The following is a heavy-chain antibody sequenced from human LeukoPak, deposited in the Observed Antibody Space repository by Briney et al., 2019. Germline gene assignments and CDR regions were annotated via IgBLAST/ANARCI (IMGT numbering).Heavy chain of an antibody. Sequence: ASVKVSCKASGYTFTKYAMNWVRQAPGQGLEWMGWISPYNGNTNYAQKFQGRVTMTTDTSTSTTYMELRSLRSEDTAVYYCAWSSNWSDGLDVWGQGTMVTVSS. J-gene: IGHJ3*01. D-gene: IGHD3-3*01. V-gene: IGHV1-18*01. CDR1: GYTFTKYA. CDR2: ISPYNGNT. CDR3: AWSSNWSDGLDV.